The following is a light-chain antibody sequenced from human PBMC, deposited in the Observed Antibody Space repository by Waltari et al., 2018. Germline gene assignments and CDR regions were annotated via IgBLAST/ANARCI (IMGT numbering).Light chain of an antibody. V-gene: IGKV1-39*01. CDR2: RAS. Sequence: DIQMTQSPSSLSASIGDRVTITCRTSQGIAFYLNWYQQKPGQAPKFLIYRASNFQSRVPSRFSGRGSGTEFTLSISSRQPEEFATYYCQHIFTTPPTFGPGTKVDV. CDR1: QGIAFY. CDR3: QHIFTTPPT. J-gene: IGKJ3*01.